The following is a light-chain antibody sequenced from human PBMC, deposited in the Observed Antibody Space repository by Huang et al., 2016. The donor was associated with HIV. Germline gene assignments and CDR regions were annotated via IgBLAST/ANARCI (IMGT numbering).Light chain of an antibody. J-gene: IGKJ1*01. Sequence: EIVLTQSPATLSLSPGERATLSCRASHSVSSSLAWYQQKPGQAPRLLIYDASNRATGIPARFSGSGSGTDFTLTISSLEPEDFAVYYCQQRSNWPPWTFGQGTKVEIK. V-gene: IGKV3-11*01. CDR2: DAS. CDR1: HSVSSS. CDR3: QQRSNWPPWT.